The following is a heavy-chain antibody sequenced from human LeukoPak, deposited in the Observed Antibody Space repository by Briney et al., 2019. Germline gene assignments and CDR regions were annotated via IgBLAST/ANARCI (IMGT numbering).Heavy chain of an antibody. V-gene: IGHV3-30*04. CDR2: ISYDGSNK. CDR3: ARDRGAEGCFDY. CDR1: GFTFSSYA. J-gene: IGHJ4*02. D-gene: IGHD1-26*01. Sequence: TGGSLRLSCAASGFTFSSYAMHWVRQAPGKGLEWVAVISYDGSNKYYADSVKGRFTISRDNSKNTLYLQMNSLRAEDTAMYYCARDRGAEGCFDYWGQGTLVTVSS.